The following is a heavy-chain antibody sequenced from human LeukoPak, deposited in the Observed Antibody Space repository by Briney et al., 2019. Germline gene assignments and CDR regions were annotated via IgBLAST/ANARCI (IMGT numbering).Heavy chain of an antibody. CDR2: ISDDGTNT. V-gene: IGHV3-74*01. Sequence: PGGSLRLSCAASGFTFSSHWMHWVRQAPGKGLVWVSRISDDGTNTNYADSVKGRFTISRDNDKNTLYLQMNSLRVEDTAVYYCARIIVGATGIDYWGQGTLVSVSS. J-gene: IGHJ4*02. CDR3: ARIIVGATGIDY. CDR1: GFTFSSHW. D-gene: IGHD1-26*01.